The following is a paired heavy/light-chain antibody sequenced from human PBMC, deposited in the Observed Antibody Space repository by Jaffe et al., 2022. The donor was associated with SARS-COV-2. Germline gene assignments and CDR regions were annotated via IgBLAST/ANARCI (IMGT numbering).Light chain of an antibody. V-gene: IGKV2D-29*01. CDR3: MQSIQLPYT. J-gene: IGKJ2*01. CDR1: QSLLHSDGKTY. CDR2: EVS. Sequence: DIVMTQTPLSLSVTPGQPASISCKSSQSLLHSDGKTYLYWYLQKPGQPPQLLIYEVSNRFSGVPDRFSGSGSGTDFTLKISRVEAEDVGVYYCMQSIQLPYTFGQGTKLEIK.
Heavy chain of an antibody. Sequence: QVQLQQSGPGLVKPSQTLSLTCAISGDSVSSNSAAWNWIRQSPSRGLEWLGRTYYRSKWYNDYAVSVKSRITINPDTSKNQFSLQLNSVTPEDTAVYYCARAGWYCSSTSCSGRETMPDYWGQGTLVTVSS. V-gene: IGHV6-1*01. CDR2: TYYRSKWYN. CDR1: GDSVSSNSAA. J-gene: IGHJ4*02. D-gene: IGHD2-2*01. CDR3: ARAGWYCSSTSCSGRETMPDY.